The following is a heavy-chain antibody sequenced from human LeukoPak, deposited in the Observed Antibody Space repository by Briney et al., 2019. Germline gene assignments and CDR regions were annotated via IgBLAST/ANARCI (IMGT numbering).Heavy chain of an antibody. CDR1: GFTFSTYA. V-gene: IGHV3-23*01. Sequence: PTGGSLRLSCAASGFTFSTYALSWVRQAPGKGLEWVSSIRGSDGSTYYADSVKGRFAISRDNYRKMLYLQMNSLRAEDTAVYYCAKDGSYYDSSGYFYFDYWGQGTLVTVSS. CDR3: AKDGSYYDSSGYFYFDY. J-gene: IGHJ4*02. CDR2: IRGSDGST. D-gene: IGHD3-22*01.